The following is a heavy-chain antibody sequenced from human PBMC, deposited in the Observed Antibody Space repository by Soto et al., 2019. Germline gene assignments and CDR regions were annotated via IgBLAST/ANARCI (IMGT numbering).Heavy chain of an antibody. CDR1: GYTLTELS. V-gene: IGHV1-24*01. CDR2: FDPEDGET. Sequence: GASVKVSCKVSGYTLTELSMHWVRQAPGKGLEWMGGFDPEDGETIYAQKFQGRVTMTEDTSTDTAYVELSSLRSEDTAVYYCATDLAAEYYYYGMDVWGQGTTVTVSS. CDR3: ATDLAAEYYYYGMDV. D-gene: IGHD2-15*01. J-gene: IGHJ6*02.